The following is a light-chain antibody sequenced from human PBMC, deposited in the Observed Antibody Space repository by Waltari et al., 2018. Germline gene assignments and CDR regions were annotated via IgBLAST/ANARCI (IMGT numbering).Light chain of an antibody. J-gene: IGKJ1*01. CDR3: MEARQTPT. CDR2: MAS. Sequence: DIVMTQSPLSLSVTPGEPASISCRSSQSLLHRAGYNSLDWYLQKPGQSQQLLIYMASNRPSGVPDRFSGSGSGTDFTLKISGVEAEDVGVYYCMEARQTPTFGQGTKVEIK. V-gene: IGKV2-28*01. CDR1: QSLLHRAGYNS.